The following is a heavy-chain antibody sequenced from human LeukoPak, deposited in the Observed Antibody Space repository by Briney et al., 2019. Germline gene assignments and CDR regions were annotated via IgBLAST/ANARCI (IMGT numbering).Heavy chain of an antibody. Sequence: AGGSLRLSCAASGFTVSSNYMSWVRQAPGKGLEWVSVIYSGGSTYYADSVKGRFTISRDNSKNTLYLQMNSLRAEDTAVYYCARGGVRGVITPYYYYYYMDVWGKGTTVTISS. D-gene: IGHD3-10*01. CDR2: IYSGGST. CDR3: ARGGVRGVITPYYYYYYMDV. J-gene: IGHJ6*03. V-gene: IGHV3-53*01. CDR1: GFTVSSNY.